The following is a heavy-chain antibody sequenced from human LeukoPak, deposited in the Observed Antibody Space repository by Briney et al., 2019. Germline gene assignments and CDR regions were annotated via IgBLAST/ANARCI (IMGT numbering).Heavy chain of an antibody. CDR1: GFTFSSYS. CDR3: AREVPGVPHGDYGDFKWRSDAFDI. J-gene: IGHJ3*02. CDR2: ISSSSSTI. Sequence: GGSLRLSCAASGFTFSSYSMNWVRQAPGKGLEWVSYISSSSSTISYADSVKGRFTISRDNAKNSLYLQMNSLRVEDTAVYYCAREVPGVPHGDYGDFKWRSDAFDIWGQGTMVTVSS. D-gene: IGHD4-17*01. V-gene: IGHV3-48*01.